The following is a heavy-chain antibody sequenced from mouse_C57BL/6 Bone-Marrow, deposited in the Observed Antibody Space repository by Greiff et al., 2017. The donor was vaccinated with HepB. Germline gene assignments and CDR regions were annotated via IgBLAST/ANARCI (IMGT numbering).Heavy chain of an antibody. CDR3: ARGDYGSSPPFAY. CDR1: GYSFTGYF. CDR2: INPYNGDT. V-gene: IGHV1-20*01. D-gene: IGHD1-1*01. J-gene: IGHJ3*01. Sequence: VQLQQSGPELVKPGDSVKISCKASGYSFTGYFMNWVMQSHGKSLEWIGRINPYNGDTFYNQKFKGKATLTVDKSSSTAHMELRSLTSEDSAVYYCARGDYGSSPPFAYWGQGTLVTVSA.